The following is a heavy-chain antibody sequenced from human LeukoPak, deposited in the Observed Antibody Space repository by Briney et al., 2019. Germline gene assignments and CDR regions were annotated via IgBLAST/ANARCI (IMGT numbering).Heavy chain of an antibody. D-gene: IGHD2-15*01. CDR3: ARGLGVVVVAAKSGYMDV. J-gene: IGHJ6*03. Sequence: PSQTLSLTCAVYGGSFSGYYWSWIRQPPGKGLEWIGEIHHSGSTNYNPSLKSRVTISVDTSKTQFSLKLSSVTAADTAVYYCARGLGVVVVAAKSGYMDVWGKGTTVTVSS. CDR1: GGSFSGYY. V-gene: IGHV4-34*01. CDR2: IHHSGST.